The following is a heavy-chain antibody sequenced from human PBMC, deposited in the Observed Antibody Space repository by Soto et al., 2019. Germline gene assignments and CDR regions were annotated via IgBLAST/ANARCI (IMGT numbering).Heavy chain of an antibody. CDR2: IYQSGVT. CDR1: GDSYSISTYS. Sequence: SETLSLTCNMSGDSYSISTYSWSWIRQPPGKALQWIGFIYQSGVTSYNPSLASRVSISLDRSNNQCSLKLKSVTDADTAVYFCAGMPYTSGLSFDPWGPGTLVTVSS. CDR3: AGMPYTSGLSFDP. J-gene: IGHJ5*02. V-gene: IGHV4-30-2*01. D-gene: IGHD6-19*01.